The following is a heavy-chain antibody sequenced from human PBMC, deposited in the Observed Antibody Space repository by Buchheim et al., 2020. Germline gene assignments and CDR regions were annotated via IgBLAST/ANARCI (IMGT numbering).Heavy chain of an antibody. J-gene: IGHJ6*02. CDR2: IWYVGGNK. CDR1: GFTSGSYA. Sequence: QVQLVESGEAVVQPGRSLRLSCAASGFTSGSYALHGVRQAPARGRGWLAVIWYVGGNKNYADSVKGRLPISRDNSKNTRYLQMNSLRAEDTAVYYCARDWGYYDSSGYYYYYGMDVWGQGTT. V-gene: IGHV3-33*01. D-gene: IGHD3-22*01. CDR3: ARDWGYYDSSGYYYYYGMDV.